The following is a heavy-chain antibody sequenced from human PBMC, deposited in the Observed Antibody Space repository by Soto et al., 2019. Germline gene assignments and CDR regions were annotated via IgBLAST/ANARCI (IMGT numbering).Heavy chain of an antibody. CDR1: GFTLSASA. V-gene: IGHV3-73*02. D-gene: IGHD3-22*01. CDR2: IRGKANHDAT. J-gene: IGHJ2*01. CDR3: TSPSEDRTGYDWDFDL. Sequence: EVQLVESGGTLVQPGGSLKLSCAASGFTLSASAMHWFRQASGQGLEWIGRIRGKANHDATAYAASVKGRFIIPRDESKNTTYLHMNSLENDDTDGYYCTSPSEDRTGYDWDFDLWGRGTLVTVSS.